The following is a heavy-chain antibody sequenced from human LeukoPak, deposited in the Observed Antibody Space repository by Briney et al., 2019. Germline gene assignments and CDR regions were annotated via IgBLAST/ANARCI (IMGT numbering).Heavy chain of an antibody. CDR1: GVSISSSNW. Sequence: SETLSLTCAVSGVSISSSNWWNWVRQPPGKGLEWIGEVYHGGSTNYNPSLKSRVTISVDKSKNQFSLKLSSVTAADTAVYYCTRSLWFGEAVSAFHIWGQGTMVTVSS. J-gene: IGHJ3*02. V-gene: IGHV4-4*02. CDR2: VYHGGST. D-gene: IGHD3-10*01. CDR3: TRSLWFGEAVSAFHI.